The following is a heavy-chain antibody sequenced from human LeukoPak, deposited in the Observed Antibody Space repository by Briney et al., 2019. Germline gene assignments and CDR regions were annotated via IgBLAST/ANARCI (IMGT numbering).Heavy chain of an antibody. D-gene: IGHD2-2*01. V-gene: IGHV3-21*01. CDR3: ARDVVVPAAYFDY. CDR1: GFTISSYS. Sequence: SGGSLRLSCAASGFTISSYSINWVRQAPGKGLEWVSSISSSSSYIYYADSVKGRFTISRDNAKNSLYLQMNSQRAEDTAVYYCARDVVVPAAYFDYWGQGTLVTVSP. CDR2: ISSSSSYI. J-gene: IGHJ4*02.